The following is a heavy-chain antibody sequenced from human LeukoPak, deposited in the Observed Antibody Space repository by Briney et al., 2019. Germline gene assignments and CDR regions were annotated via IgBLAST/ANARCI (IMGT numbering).Heavy chain of an antibody. V-gene: IGHV4-59*01. D-gene: IGHD3-10*01. J-gene: IGHJ4*02. CDR3: ARVFRGDYYFDY. CDR1: GGSISSYY. Sequence: SETLSLTCTVSGGSISSYYWSWIRQPPGKGLEWIGYIYYSGSTNYNPSLKSRVTISVDTSKNQFSLKLSSVTAADTAVYYCARVFRGDYYFDYWGQGTLVTVSS. CDR2: IYYSGST.